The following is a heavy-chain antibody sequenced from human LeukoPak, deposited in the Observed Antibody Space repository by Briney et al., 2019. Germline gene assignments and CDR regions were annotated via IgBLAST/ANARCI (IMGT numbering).Heavy chain of an antibody. CDR2: ISSSAGNT. D-gene: IGHD4-17*01. CDR1: GFTFSSYG. V-gene: IGHV3-23*01. J-gene: IGHJ4*02. CDR3: AKAQLRVTTGIDN. Sequence: PGGSLRLSCAASGFTFSSYGMHWVRQAPGKGLERVSGISSSAGNTNYADSVKGRFTISRDNSKNTLYLQMNSLRVEDTAVYYCAKAQLRVTTGIDNWGQGTLVTVSS.